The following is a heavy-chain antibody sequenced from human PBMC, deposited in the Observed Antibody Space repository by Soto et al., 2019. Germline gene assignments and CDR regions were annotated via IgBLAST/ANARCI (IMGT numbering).Heavy chain of an antibody. Sequence: QVQLVESGGGVVQPGTSLRLSCAASGFSFRRYGMHWVRQAPGKGLEWVAVIWYDGKNKYYADSMKGRLTISRDDSKNTAYLQMNSLGAEDTAVYYCARDLYSTTLDYWGQGTLVTVSS. V-gene: IGHV3-33*01. CDR3: ARDLYSTTLDY. CDR1: GFSFRRYG. CDR2: IWYDGKNK. D-gene: IGHD6-13*01. J-gene: IGHJ4*02.